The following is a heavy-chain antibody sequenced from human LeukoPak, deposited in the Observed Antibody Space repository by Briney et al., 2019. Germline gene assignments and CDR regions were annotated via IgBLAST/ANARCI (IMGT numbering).Heavy chain of an antibody. Sequence: GGSLRLSCAASGFTFDDYAMHWVRQAPGKGLEWVSGISWNSGSIGYADSVKGRFTISRGNAKNSLYLQMNSLRAEDTALYYCAKGYYYDSSGPLTPSYYFDYWGQGTLVTVSS. CDR3: AKGYYYDSSGPLTPSYYFDY. CDR1: GFTFDDYA. J-gene: IGHJ4*02. CDR2: ISWNSGSI. D-gene: IGHD3-22*01. V-gene: IGHV3-9*01.